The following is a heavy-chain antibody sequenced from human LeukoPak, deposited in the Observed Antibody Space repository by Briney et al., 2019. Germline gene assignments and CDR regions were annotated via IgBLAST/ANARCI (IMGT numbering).Heavy chain of an antibody. Sequence: SETLSLTCTVSTGXISSYYCSWIRQPAGKGLEYIGRIYSSGSTNYSPSLKSRVTMSVDTSKNQFSLKLTSVTAADTAVYYCARGDIIRGDYNWFDPWGQGILVTVSS. D-gene: IGHD3-10*01. J-gene: IGHJ5*02. CDR2: IYSSGST. CDR3: ARGDIIRGDYNWFDP. CDR1: TGXISSYY. V-gene: IGHV4-4*07.